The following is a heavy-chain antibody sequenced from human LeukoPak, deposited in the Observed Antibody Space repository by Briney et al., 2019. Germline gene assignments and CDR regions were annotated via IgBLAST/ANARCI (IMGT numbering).Heavy chain of an antibody. CDR1: GGSISSGGYY. CDR2: IYYSGTT. CDR3: ARVGGYCGGDCSKNWFDL. J-gene: IGHJ5*02. Sequence: SETLSLTCTVSGGSISSGGYYWGWIRQHSGKGLEWIGYIYYSGTTYYNPSLKSRVTISVDTSKNQFSLKLSSVTAADTAVYYCARVGGYCGGDCSKNWFDLWGQGTLVTVSS. D-gene: IGHD2-21*02. V-gene: IGHV4-31*03.